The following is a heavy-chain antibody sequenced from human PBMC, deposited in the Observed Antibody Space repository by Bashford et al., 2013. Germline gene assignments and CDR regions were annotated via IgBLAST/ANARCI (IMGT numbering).Heavy chain of an antibody. CDR2: ISAYNGNT. Sequence: WVRQAPGQGLEWMGWISAYNGNTNYAQKLQGRVTMTTDTSTSTAYMELRSLRSDDTAVYYCARETSSKYCSGGSCYSMGAVWFDPWGQGTLVTVSS. J-gene: IGHJ5*02. D-gene: IGHD2-15*01. CDR3: ARETSSKYCSGGSCYSMGAVWFDP. V-gene: IGHV1-18*01.